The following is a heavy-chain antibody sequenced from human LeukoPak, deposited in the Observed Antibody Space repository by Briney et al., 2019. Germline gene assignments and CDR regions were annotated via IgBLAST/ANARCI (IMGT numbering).Heavy chain of an antibody. CDR3: AREDLAYCGGDCYPYFDY. CDR2: IWYDGSNK. CDR1: GFTFSSYG. Sequence: PGGSLRLSCAASGFTFSSYGMHWVRQAPGKGLEWVAVIWYDGSNKYYADSVKGRFTISRDNSKNTLYLQMNSLRAEDTAVYYCAREDLAYCGGDCYPYFDYWGQGTLATVSS. V-gene: IGHV3-33*01. J-gene: IGHJ4*02. D-gene: IGHD2-21*02.